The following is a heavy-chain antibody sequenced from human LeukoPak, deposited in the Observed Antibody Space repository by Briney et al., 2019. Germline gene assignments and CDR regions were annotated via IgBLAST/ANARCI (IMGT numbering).Heavy chain of an antibody. V-gene: IGHV4-34*01. CDR3: ARVLTDILTGHHDAFDI. CDR1: GGSFSGYY. Sequence: SETLSLTCAVYGGSFSGYYWSWIRQPPGKGLEWIGEINHSGSTNYNPSLKSRVTISVDTSKNQFSLKLSSVTAADTAVYYCARVLTDILTGHHDAFDIWGQGTMVTVSS. D-gene: IGHD3-9*01. J-gene: IGHJ3*02. CDR2: INHSGST.